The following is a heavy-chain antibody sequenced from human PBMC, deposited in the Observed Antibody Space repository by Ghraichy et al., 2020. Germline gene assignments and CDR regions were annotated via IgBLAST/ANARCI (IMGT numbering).Heavy chain of an antibody. V-gene: IGHV4-4*02. Sequence: SETLSLTCSVSGGSISSDDWWSWVRQPPGRGLEWIGEIYHRGAPNYNPSLKSRVTISVDKSKNQFSLKLSSVSDADTAVYYCARRSYYDSTGYFNYWGQGILVTVSS. CDR3: ARRSYYDSTGYFNY. CDR2: IYHRGAP. D-gene: IGHD3-22*01. CDR1: GGSISSDDW. J-gene: IGHJ4*02.